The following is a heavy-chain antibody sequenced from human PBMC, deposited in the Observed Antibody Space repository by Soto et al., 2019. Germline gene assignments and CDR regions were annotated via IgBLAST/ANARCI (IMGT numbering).Heavy chain of an antibody. D-gene: IGHD3-22*01. Sequence: QVQLVESGGGVVQPGGSLRLSCAASGFIFNSYGMHWVRQAPGKGLEWVSFIYYNGTTDYYADSMKGRFTISRDNSKNTLYMQMNSLRVEDSAIYYCARDRGSSGWCDHWGQGTLVTVSS. J-gene: IGHJ5*02. CDR2: IYYNGTTD. CDR1: GFIFNSYG. CDR3: ARDRGSSGWCDH. V-gene: IGHV3-33*01.